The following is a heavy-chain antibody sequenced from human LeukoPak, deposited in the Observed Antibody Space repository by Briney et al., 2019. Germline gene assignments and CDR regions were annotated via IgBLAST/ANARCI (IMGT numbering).Heavy chain of an antibody. V-gene: IGHV1-69*04. CDR3: ASAPSGYDSSGYYPEFDY. Sequence: SVEVSCKASGGTFSSYAISWVRQAPGQGLEWMGRIIPISGIANYAQKFQGRVTITADKSTSTAYMELSSLRSEDTAVYYCASAPSGYDSSGYYPEFDYWGQGTLVTVSS. CDR2: IIPISGIA. CDR1: GGTFSSYA. J-gene: IGHJ4*02. D-gene: IGHD3-22*01.